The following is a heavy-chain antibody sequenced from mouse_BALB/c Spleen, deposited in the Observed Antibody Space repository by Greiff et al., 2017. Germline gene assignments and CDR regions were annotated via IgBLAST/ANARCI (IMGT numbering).Heavy chain of an antibody. V-gene: IGHV5-4*02. CDR2: ISDGGSYT. J-gene: IGHJ4*01. Sequence: EVQGVESGGGLVKPGGSLKLSCAASGFTFSDYYMYWVRQTPEKRLEWVATISDGGSYTYYPDSVKGRFTISRDNAKNNLYLQMSSLKSEDTAMYYCARDREGYGSSPHYAMDYWGQGTSVTVSS. D-gene: IGHD1-1*01. CDR3: ARDREGYGSSPHYAMDY. CDR1: GFTFSDYY.